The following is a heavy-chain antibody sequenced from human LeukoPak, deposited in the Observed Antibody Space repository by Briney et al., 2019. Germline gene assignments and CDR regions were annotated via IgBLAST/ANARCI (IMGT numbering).Heavy chain of an antibody. CDR2: INHSGST. J-gene: IGHJ6*03. CDR3: ARALYYYYYYMDV. Sequence: SETLSLTCTVSGYSISSGYYWSWIRQPPGKGLEWIGEINHSGSTNYNPSLMSRVTISVDTSKNQFSLKLSSVTAADTAVYYCARALYYYYYYMDVWGKGTTVTVSS. V-gene: IGHV4-38-2*02. CDR1: GYSISSGYY.